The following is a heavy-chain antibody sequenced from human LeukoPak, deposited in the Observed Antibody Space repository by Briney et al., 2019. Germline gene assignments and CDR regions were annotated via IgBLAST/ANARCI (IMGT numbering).Heavy chain of an antibody. CDR3: VRERYSSGWSYWFDS. D-gene: IGHD6-19*01. CDR2: IKQDGSEK. CDR1: GFTFSSYW. V-gene: IGHV3-7*03. J-gene: IGHJ5*01. Sequence: GGSLRLSCAASGFTFSSYWMSWVRQAPGKGLEWVANIKQDGSEKYYVDSVKGRFVISRDNAKNSVFLLMNSLRAEDTAVYYCVRERYSSGWSYWFDSWGQGTLVTVSS.